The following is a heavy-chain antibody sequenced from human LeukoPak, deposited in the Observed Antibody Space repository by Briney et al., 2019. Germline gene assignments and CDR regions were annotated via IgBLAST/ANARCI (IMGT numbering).Heavy chain of an antibody. CDR3: AKSYLQIVTLTALYFDS. J-gene: IGHJ4*02. V-gene: IGHV3-23*01. CDR1: GFSFSNYA. Sequence: GGSLRLSCAASGFSFSNYAMNWVRQAPGKGLEWVSTSGTGGNTYYTDSVKGRFSISRDNSKNTLYLQMNSLRAEDTAIYYCAKSYLQIVTLTALYFDSWGQGALVTLSS. D-gene: IGHD2-21*02. CDR2: SGTGGNT.